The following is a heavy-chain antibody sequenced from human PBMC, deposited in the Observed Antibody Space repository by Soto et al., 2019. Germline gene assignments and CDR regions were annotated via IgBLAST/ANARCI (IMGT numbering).Heavy chain of an antibody. V-gene: IGHV3-30-3*01. CDR3: ARDHRPLVVVFCFDY. D-gene: IGHD3-22*01. CDR1: GFTFSSYA. Sequence: LRLSCAASGFTFSSYAMHWVRQAPGKGLEGVAVISYDGSNKYYSDSVKGRFTISRDNSKNTLYLQMNSMRAEDTDVYDFARDHRPLVVVFCFDYWGQGTLVTVSS. CDR2: ISYDGSNK. J-gene: IGHJ4*02.